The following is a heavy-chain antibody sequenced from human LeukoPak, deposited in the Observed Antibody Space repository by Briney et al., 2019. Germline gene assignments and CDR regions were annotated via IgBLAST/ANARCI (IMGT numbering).Heavy chain of an antibody. Sequence: GGSLRLSCAASGFTFSSYSINWVRQAPGKGLEWVSYINNSSSTIYYADSVKGGFTISRDNAKNSLYLQMNTLRAEDTAVYYCARDHHRRHYDSQARDTFDIWGQGTMVTVSS. CDR3: ARDHHRRHYDSQARDTFDI. CDR2: INNSSSTI. CDR1: GFTFSSYS. V-gene: IGHV3-48*01. D-gene: IGHD3-22*01. J-gene: IGHJ3*02.